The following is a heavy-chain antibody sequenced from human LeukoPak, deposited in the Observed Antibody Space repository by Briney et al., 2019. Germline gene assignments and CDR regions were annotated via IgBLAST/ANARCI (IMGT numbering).Heavy chain of an antibody. CDR3: ARGKAVDAFYI. V-gene: IGHV3-7*01. Sequence: GGSLRLFCAASGCTFSSYWMSWVRQAPGKGLEWVGYIKQDGREKYYADSVKRRFTISRDNDKNSLYLQMNRLSAEDAALYYGARGKAVDAFYIWGRGTMVTASS. CDR1: GCTFSSYW. CDR2: IKQDGREK. J-gene: IGHJ3*02.